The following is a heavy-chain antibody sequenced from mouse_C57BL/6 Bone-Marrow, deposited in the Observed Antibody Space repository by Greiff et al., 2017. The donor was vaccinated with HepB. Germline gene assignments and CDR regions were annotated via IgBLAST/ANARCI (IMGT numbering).Heavy chain of an antibody. J-gene: IGHJ3*01. CDR2: IDPENGDT. CDR3: TDGYYVFAY. D-gene: IGHD2-3*01. V-gene: IGHV14-4*01. Sequence: VQLKQSGAELVRPGASVKLSCTASGFNIKDDYMHWVKQRPEQGLEWIGWIDPENGDTEYASKFQGKATITADTSSNTAYLQLSSLTSEDTAVYDCTDGYYVFAYWGQGTLVTVSA. CDR1: GFNIKDDY.